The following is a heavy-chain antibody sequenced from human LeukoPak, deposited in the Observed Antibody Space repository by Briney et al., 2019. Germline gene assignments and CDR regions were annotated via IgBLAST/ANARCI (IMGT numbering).Heavy chain of an antibody. D-gene: IGHD1-26*01. Sequence: PGGSLRLSCAASGFTVSSNYMSWVRQAPGKGLEWVSVIYSGGSTYYADSVKGRFTISRDNSKNTLYLQMNSLRAEDTAVYYCVWGQRELPLEFDYWGQGTLVTVSS. J-gene: IGHJ4*02. CDR3: VWGQRELPLEFDY. CDR1: GFTVSSNY. CDR2: IYSGGST. V-gene: IGHV3-66*01.